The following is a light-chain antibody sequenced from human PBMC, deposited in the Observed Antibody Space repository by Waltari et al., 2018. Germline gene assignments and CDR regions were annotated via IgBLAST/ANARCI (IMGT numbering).Light chain of an antibody. Sequence: SSELTQDPAVSVALGQTVRITCQGASLRNYYASWYRQKPGQAPEVVIYSDNNRPSGIPDRFSGSSSGDTASLTITGAQAEDEADYYCHSRDSSSTHVGIFGTGTQVSVL. CDR2: SDN. CDR1: SLRNYY. V-gene: IGLV3-19*01. CDR3: HSRDSSSTHVGI. J-gene: IGLJ1*01.